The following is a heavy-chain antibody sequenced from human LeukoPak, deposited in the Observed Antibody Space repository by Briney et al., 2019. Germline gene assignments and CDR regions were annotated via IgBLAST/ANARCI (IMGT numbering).Heavy chain of an antibody. V-gene: IGHV1-8*01. Sequence: GASVKVSCKASGYTFTSYDINWVRQATGQGLEWMGWMNPNSGNTGYAQKFQGRVTMTRNTSISTAYMELSSLRSEDTAVYSCAGDPYRSSSAGYWGQGTLVTVSS. CDR2: MNPNSGNT. D-gene: IGHD6-6*01. CDR3: AGDPYRSSSAGY. J-gene: IGHJ4*02. CDR1: GYTFTSYD.